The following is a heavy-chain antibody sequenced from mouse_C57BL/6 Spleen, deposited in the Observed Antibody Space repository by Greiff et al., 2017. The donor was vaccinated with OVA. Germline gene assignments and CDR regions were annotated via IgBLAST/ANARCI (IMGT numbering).Heavy chain of an antibody. J-gene: IGHJ2*01. Sequence: ESGPGLVKPSQSLSLTCSVTGYSITSGYYWNWIRQFPGNKLEWMGYISYDGSNNYNPSLKNRISITRDTSKNQFFLKLNSVTTEDTATYYCAREDYDGGGYYFDYWGQGTTLTVSS. V-gene: IGHV3-6*01. CDR3: AREDYDGGGYYFDY. CDR1: GYSITSGYY. CDR2: ISYDGSN. D-gene: IGHD2-4*01.